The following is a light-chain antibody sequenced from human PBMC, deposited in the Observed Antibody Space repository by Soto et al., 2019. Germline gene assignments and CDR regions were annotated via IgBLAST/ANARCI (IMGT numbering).Light chain of an antibody. Sequence: EIVRTQSPATRSVSPCERATLSCRASQSCSSNLAWYQQKPGQAPRLLIYDAPNRATGIPARFSGSGSGTDFTLTISRLETRDFSVYYCQQRSNWPPRITFGEGTRLEIK. V-gene: IGKV3-11*01. CDR2: DAP. J-gene: IGKJ5*01. CDR3: QQRSNWPPRIT. CDR1: QSCSSN.